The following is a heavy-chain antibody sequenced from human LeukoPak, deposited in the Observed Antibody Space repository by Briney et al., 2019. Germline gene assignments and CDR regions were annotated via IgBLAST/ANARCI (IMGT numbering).Heavy chain of an antibody. J-gene: IGHJ3*02. D-gene: IGHD6-19*01. CDR2: ISGSGGST. CDR1: GFTFSSYA. CDR3: ANEIRSSGTWGSLDDFDI. Sequence: GGSLRLSCAASGFTFSSYAMSWVRQAPGQGLEWVSAISGSGGSTYYADSVKDRFTISRDNSKNALYLQMNSLRAEDTAVYYGANEIRSSGTWGSLDDFDIWGQGTMVTVSS. V-gene: IGHV3-23*01.